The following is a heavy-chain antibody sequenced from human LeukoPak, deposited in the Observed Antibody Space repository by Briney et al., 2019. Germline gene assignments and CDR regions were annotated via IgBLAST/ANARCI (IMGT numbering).Heavy chain of an antibody. CDR3: AKDRYSGSSLDY. CDR2: ISGSGGST. CDR1: GFTFSSYA. V-gene: IGHV3-23*01. Sequence: GGSLRLSCAASGFTFSSYAMSWVRKAPGKGLEWVSAISGSGGSTYYADSVKGRFTISRDNSKNTLYLQMNSLRAEDTAVYYCAKDRYSGSSLDYWGQGTLVTVSS. J-gene: IGHJ4*02. D-gene: IGHD1-26*01.